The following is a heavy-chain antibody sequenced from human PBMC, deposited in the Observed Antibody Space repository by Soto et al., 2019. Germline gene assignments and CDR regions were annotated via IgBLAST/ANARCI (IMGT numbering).Heavy chain of an antibody. V-gene: IGHV3-30-3*01. CDR2: ISYDGSNK. CDR3: ARPPFVLRFLEWLLPTFDY. Sequence: QVQLVESGGGVVQPGRSLILSCAASGFTFSSYAMHWVRQAPGKGLEWVAVISYDGSNKYYADSVKGRFTISRDNSKNTLYLQMNSLRAEDTAVYYCARPPFVLRFLEWLLPTFDYWGQGNQVTVSS. D-gene: IGHD3-3*01. CDR1: GFTFSSYA. J-gene: IGHJ4*02.